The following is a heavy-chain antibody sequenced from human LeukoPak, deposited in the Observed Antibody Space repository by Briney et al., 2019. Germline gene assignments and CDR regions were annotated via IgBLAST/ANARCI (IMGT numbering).Heavy chain of an antibody. J-gene: IGHJ4*02. D-gene: IGHD3-16*01. CDR3: AKGVITFGGVTDTFDY. CDR1: GFTFSSYG. V-gene: IGHV3-30*18. CDR2: ISYDGSNK. Sequence: PGGSLRLSCAASGFTFSSYGMHWVRQAPGKGLEWVAVISYDGSNKYYADSVKGRFTISRDNSKNTLYLQMNSLRAEDTAVYYCAKGVITFGGVTDTFDYWGQGTLVTVSS.